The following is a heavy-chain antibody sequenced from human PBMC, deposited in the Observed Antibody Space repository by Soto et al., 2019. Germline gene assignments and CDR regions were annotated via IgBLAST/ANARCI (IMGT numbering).Heavy chain of an antibody. CDR3: SREPKL. CDR2: MYHSGST. CDR1: GGSISSGGYS. V-gene: IGHV4-30-2*01. J-gene: IGHJ4*02. Sequence: PSETLSLTCAVSGGSISSGGYSWSWIRQPPGKGLEWIGYMYHSGSTYYNPSLKSRVTISIDRSKNQFSLKLSSVTAADTAVYSCSREPKLWGRGFRGTV.